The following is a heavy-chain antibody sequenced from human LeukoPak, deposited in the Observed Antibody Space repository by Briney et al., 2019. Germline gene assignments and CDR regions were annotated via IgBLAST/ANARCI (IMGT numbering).Heavy chain of an antibody. CDR3: ARVGDYPDY. Sequence: SVKVSCKASGYTFTGYYMHWVRQAPGQGLEWMGRIIPILGIANYAQKFQGRVTITADKSTSTAYMELSSLRPEDTAVYYCARVGDYPDYWGQGTLVTVSS. J-gene: IGHJ4*02. V-gene: IGHV1-69*04. D-gene: IGHD2-15*01. CDR1: GYTFTGYY. CDR2: IIPILGIA.